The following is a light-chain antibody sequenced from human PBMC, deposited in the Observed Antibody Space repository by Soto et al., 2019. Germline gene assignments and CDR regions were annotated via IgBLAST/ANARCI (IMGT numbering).Light chain of an antibody. V-gene: IGKV3-20*01. Sequence: EIVLTQSPGTLSLSPGEKATLSCSASQSVSRNYLAWYQQKPGQAPRLLIYGASNRATGIPDRFSGSGSGTDFTLTISRLEPEDFAVYYCQQYGSSGTFGQGTKVDIK. CDR3: QQYGSSGT. CDR2: GAS. J-gene: IGKJ1*01. CDR1: QSVSRNY.